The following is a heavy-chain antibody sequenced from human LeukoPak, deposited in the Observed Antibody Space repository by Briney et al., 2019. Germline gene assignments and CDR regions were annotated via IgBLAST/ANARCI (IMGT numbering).Heavy chain of an antibody. Sequence: ASVKVSCKASGYTFTSYDINWVRQATGQGLEWMGWMNPNSGNTGYAQKFKGRVTMTRNTSISTAYMGLSSVRSEDTAVYYCASGLDYYYMAVWGKGTRVTVFS. J-gene: IGHJ6*03. CDR1: GYTFTSYD. CDR2: MNPNSGNT. V-gene: IGHV1-8*01. CDR3: ASGLDYYYMAV.